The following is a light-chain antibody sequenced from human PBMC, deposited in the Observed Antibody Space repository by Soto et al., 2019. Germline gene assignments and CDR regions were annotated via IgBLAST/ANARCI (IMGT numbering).Light chain of an antibody. CDR1: SSDVGGYNY. J-gene: IGLJ1*01. CDR2: EVS. V-gene: IGLV2-14*01. CDR3: SSYTSSSTYV. Sequence: LTQPASVSGSPGQSITISCTGTSSDVGGYNYVSWYQQHPGKAPKLMIYEVSNRPSGVSNRFSGSKSGNTASLTISGLQAEDEADYYCSSYTSSSTYVFGTGTKVPS.